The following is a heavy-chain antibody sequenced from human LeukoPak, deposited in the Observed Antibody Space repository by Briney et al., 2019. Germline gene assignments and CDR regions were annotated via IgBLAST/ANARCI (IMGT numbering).Heavy chain of an antibody. CDR3: ARHIVVVGFDY. D-gene: IGHD2-21*01. CDR1: GFTVSSNY. J-gene: IGHJ4*02. Sequence: GGSLRLSCAASGFTVSSNYMSWVRQAPGKGLEWVSVIYSGGSTYYADSVKGRFTISRDNSKNTLYLQMNSLRAEDTAVYYCARHIVVVGFDYWGQGTLVTVSS. CDR2: IYSGGST. V-gene: IGHV3-66*04.